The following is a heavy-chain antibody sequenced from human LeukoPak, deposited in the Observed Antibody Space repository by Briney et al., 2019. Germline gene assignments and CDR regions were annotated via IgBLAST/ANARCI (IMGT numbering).Heavy chain of an antibody. CDR1: GYTFTSYH. Sequence: ASVKVSCKASGYTFTSYHMHWVRQAPGQGLEWMGIINPSGGSTSYAQKFQGRVTMTRDTSTSTVYMELSSLRSEDTAVYYCARGYCSGGSCYSVGYFDYWGQGTLVTVSS. J-gene: IGHJ4*02. CDR3: ARGYCSGGSCYSVGYFDY. V-gene: IGHV1-46*01. D-gene: IGHD2-15*01. CDR2: INPSGGST.